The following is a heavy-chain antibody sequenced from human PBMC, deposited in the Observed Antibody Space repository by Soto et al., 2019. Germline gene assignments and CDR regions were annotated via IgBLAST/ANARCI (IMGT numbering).Heavy chain of an antibody. CDR1: GDSVSSNRAA. CDR3: ASEGAASTDYGGNIDY. Sequence: PSKTLSLTCAISGDSVSSNRAAWSWIRQSPSRGLEWLGRTYYRSKWYDDYAVSVKGRITINPDTSKNQFSLHLNSVTPEDTAVYYCASEGAASTDYGGNIDYWGPGTLVTVSS. D-gene: IGHD2-15*01. CDR2: TYYRSKWYD. V-gene: IGHV6-1*01. J-gene: IGHJ4*02.